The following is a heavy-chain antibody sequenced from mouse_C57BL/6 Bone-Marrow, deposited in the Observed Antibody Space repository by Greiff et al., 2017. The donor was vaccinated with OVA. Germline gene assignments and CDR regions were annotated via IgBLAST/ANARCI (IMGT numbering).Heavy chain of an antibody. D-gene: IGHD1-1*01. Sequence: QVQLQQSGPELVKPGASVKISCKASGYTFTDYYINWVKQRPGQGLEWIGWIFPGSGSTYYNEKFKGKATLTVDKSSSTAYMLLNSLTSEDSAVYFCAVRGFTTVVATGYFDVWCTGTTVTVSS. CDR2: IFPGSGST. CDR1: GYTFTDYY. J-gene: IGHJ1*03. CDR3: AVRGFTTVVATGYFDV. V-gene: IGHV1-75*01.